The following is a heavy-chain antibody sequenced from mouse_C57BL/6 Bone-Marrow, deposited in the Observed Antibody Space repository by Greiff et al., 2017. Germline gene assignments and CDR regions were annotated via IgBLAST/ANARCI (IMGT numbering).Heavy chain of an antibody. V-gene: IGHV1-82*01. J-gene: IGHJ4*01. CDR3: APHYYGSSYAYAMDY. CDR1: GYAFSSSW. Sequence: VQLQQSGPELVKPGASVKISCKASGYAFSSSWMNWVKQRPGKGLEWIGRIYPGDGDTNYNGKFKGKDTLTADKSSSTAYMQLSSLTSEDSAVYFCAPHYYGSSYAYAMDYWGQGTSVTVSS. CDR2: IYPGDGDT. D-gene: IGHD1-1*01.